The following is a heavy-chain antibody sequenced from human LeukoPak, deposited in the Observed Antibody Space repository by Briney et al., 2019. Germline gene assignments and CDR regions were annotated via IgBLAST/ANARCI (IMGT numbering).Heavy chain of an antibody. D-gene: IGHD3-10*01. Sequence: SETLSLTCTASGGSISSGSYYWSWIRQPAGKGLEWIGRIYTSGSTNYNPSLKSRVTISVDTSKNQFSLKLSSVTAADTAVYYCARGLVVRGVNYYYYMDVWGKGTTVTISS. CDR1: GGSISSGSYY. CDR3: ARGLVVRGVNYYYYMDV. J-gene: IGHJ6*03. V-gene: IGHV4-61*02. CDR2: IYTSGST.